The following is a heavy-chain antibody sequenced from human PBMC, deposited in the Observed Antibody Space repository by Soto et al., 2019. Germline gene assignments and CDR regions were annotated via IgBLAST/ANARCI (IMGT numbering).Heavy chain of an antibody. CDR3: ARDLWVMITFGGVIAPPPDY. CDR1: GFTFSSYN. Sequence: GGSLRLSCAASGFTFSSYNMNWVRQAPGKGLEWASSISSSSSYIYYADSVKGRFTISRDNAKNSLYLQMNSLKAEDTAVYYCARDLWVMITFGGVIAPPPDYWGQGTLVTVSS. J-gene: IGHJ4*02. D-gene: IGHD3-16*02. V-gene: IGHV3-21*01. CDR2: ISSSSSYI.